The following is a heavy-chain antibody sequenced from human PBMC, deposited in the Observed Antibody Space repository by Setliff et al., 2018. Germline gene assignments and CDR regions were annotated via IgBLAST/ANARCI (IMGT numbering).Heavy chain of an antibody. CDR2: FHTSGTT. D-gene: IGHD6-19*01. J-gene: IGHJ4*02. CDR1: SGSIGSYY. CDR3: ARGSPSGWHGIFFGC. Sequence: PSETLSLTFTVSSGSIGSYYWSWVRQPPGKGLEWIGYFHTSGTTNYNSSLKSRVTISEDTSKNHFSLKLNSVTAADTAVYYCARGSPSGWHGIFFGCWGQGTLVTVSS. V-gene: IGHV4-4*08.